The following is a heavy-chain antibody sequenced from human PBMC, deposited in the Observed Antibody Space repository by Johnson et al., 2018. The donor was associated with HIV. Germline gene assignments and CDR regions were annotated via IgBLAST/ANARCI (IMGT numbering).Heavy chain of an antibody. J-gene: IGHJ3*02. D-gene: IGHD1-26*01. V-gene: IGHV3-30*04. CDR2: ISYDGSNK. Sequence: VQLVESGGGVVQPGRSLRLSCAASGFTFSSYAMHWVRQAPGKGLEWVAVISYDGSNKYYADSVKGRFTISRDNSKNTLYLQMNSLRAEDTAVYYCARGRWELYGDDAFDIWGQGTMVTVSS. CDR3: ARGRWELYGDDAFDI. CDR1: GFTFSSYA.